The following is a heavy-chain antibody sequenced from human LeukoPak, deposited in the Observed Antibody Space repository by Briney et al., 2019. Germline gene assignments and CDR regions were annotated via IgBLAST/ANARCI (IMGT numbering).Heavy chain of an antibody. V-gene: IGHV3-48*03. CDR1: GFTFSSYE. J-gene: IGHJ4*02. CDR2: ISSSGSTI. CDR3: AREAALYYFDY. Sequence: GGSLRLSCAASGFTFSSYEMNWVRQAPGKGLEWVSYISSSGSTIYYADSVKGRFTISRDNAKNSLYLQMNSLRAEDTAVYYCAREAALYYFDYWGQGTLVTVSS.